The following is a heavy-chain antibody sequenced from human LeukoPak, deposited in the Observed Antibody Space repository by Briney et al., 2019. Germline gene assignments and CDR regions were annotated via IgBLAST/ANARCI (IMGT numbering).Heavy chain of an antibody. CDR3: TRGSIVVVVAATLGEIDY. V-gene: IGHV3-49*04. Sequence: GRSLRLSCTASGFTFGDYAMSWVRQAPGKGLEWVGFIRSKAYGGTTEYAAPVKGRFTISRDDSKSIAYLQMNSLKTEDTAVYYCTRGSIVVVVAATLGEIDYWGQGTLVTVSS. CDR1: GFTFGDYA. J-gene: IGHJ4*02. CDR2: IRSKAYGGTT. D-gene: IGHD2-15*01.